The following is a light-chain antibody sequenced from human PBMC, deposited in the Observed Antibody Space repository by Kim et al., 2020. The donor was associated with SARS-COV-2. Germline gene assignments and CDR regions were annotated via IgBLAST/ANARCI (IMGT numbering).Light chain of an antibody. Sequence: SVSRGQTASFTCSGDKLGDKYACWYRQKPGQSPALLIYQDSQRPSGIPERFSGSSSGNTATLTISGTQTMDEADYYCQAWDSNTVVFGGGTQLTVL. CDR3: QAWDSNTVV. J-gene: IGLJ2*01. CDR2: QDS. CDR1: KLGDKY. V-gene: IGLV3-1*01.